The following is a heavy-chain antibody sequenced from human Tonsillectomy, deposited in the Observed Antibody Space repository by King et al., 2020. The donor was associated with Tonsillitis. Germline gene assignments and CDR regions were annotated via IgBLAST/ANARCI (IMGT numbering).Heavy chain of an antibody. Sequence: QLVQSGAEVKKPGASVKVSCKASGYTFTGYYIHWVRQAPGQGLEWMGWINPNSGDTNYAQNFQGRVTMTRDTSISTAYMELSRLRSNDTAVYYSARPTKGWNDNCGRDVGGQGTTVTVSS. CDR2: INPNSGDT. D-gene: IGHD1-1*01. J-gene: IGHJ6*02. CDR1: GYTFTGYY. CDR3: ARPTKGWNDNCGRDV. V-gene: IGHV1-2*02.